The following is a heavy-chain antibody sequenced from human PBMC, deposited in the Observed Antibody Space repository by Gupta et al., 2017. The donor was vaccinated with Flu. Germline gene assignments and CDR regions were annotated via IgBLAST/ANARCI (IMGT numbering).Heavy chain of an antibody. CDR2: MNPKTGNT. J-gene: IGHJ5*01. CDR1: GYTFPDYE. CDR3: ERGNFDS. Sequence: ASGYTFPDYEITWVRQARGQGLEWLGWMNPKTGNTGYGQKFQGRVSRTRNLAKKIDYLAMNSLKSEDTAVEYCERGNFDSWGPGTVITVSS. V-gene: IGHV1-8*02.